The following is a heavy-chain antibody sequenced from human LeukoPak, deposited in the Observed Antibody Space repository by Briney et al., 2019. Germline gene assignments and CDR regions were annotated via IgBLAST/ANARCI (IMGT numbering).Heavy chain of an antibody. CDR1: GGSISSGSYY. CDR3: ARDKFPITMVRGANRNWFDP. CDR2: IYTSGST. Sequence: SETLSHTCTVSGGSISSGSYYWSWIRQPAGKGLEWIGRIYTSGSTNYNPSLKSRVTMSVDTSKNQFSLKLSSVTAADTAVYYCARDKFPITMVRGANRNWFDPWGQGTLVTVSS. J-gene: IGHJ5*02. D-gene: IGHD3-10*01. V-gene: IGHV4-61*02.